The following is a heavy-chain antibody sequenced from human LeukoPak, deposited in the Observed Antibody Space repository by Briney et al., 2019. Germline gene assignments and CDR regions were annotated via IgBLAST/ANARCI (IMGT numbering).Heavy chain of an antibody. V-gene: IGHV3-53*01. CDR2: VLPGGVT. Sequence: GGSLRLSCAVSGFSVRANHMAWVRQGPGKGLEWVSVVLPGGVTHYTDSLKDRFTISTDNSNNILYLEVDSLRAEDTALYYCVRERDYDEYLDYWGRGTLVTVSS. CDR3: VRERDYDEYLDY. D-gene: IGHD3-22*01. CDR1: GFSVRANH. J-gene: IGHJ4*02.